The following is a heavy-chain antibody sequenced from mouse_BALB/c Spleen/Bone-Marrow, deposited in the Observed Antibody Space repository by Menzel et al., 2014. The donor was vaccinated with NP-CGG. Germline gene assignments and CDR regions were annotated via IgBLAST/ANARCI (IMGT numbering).Heavy chain of an antibody. J-gene: IGHJ3*01. D-gene: IGHD1-1*01. CDR1: GFNIKDTY. CDR3: AFYYYGSSLFAY. Sequence: EVKLMESGAELVKPGASVKLSCTASGFNIKDTYMHWVKQRPEQGLEWIGRIDPANGNTKYDPKFQGKATITADTSSNTAHLQLSSLTSEDTAVYYCAFYYYGSSLFAYWGQGTLVTVSA. CDR2: IDPANGNT. V-gene: IGHV14-3*02.